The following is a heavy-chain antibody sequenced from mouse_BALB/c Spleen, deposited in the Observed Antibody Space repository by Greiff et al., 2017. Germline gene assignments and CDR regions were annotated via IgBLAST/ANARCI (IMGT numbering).Heavy chain of an antibody. V-gene: IGHV5-9-4*01. CDR2: ISSGGSYT. CDR1: GFTFSSYA. D-gene: IGHD2-4*01. Sequence: EVMLVESGGGLVKPGGSLKLSCAASGFTFSSYAMSWVRQSPEKRLEWVAEISSGGSYTYYPDTVTGRFTISRDNAKNTLYLEMSSLRSEDTAMYYCARAGYYDYDGAWFAYWGQGTLVTVSA. CDR3: ARAGYYDYDGAWFAY. J-gene: IGHJ3*01.